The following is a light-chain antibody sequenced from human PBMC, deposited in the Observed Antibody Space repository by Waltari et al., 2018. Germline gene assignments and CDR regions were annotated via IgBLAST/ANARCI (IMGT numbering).Light chain of an antibody. Sequence: DIKMTQSPSTLSASVGDSVTISCRAGQSISGHLTWYQQKHGEAHKILINGATTLENGVATRFSGSGSGTDCTLTISTLQPEDFATYYCQQSFTTLWTFGQGTEVEIK. V-gene: IGKV1-39*01. CDR1: QSISGH. J-gene: IGKJ1*01. CDR3: QQSFTTLWT. CDR2: GAT.